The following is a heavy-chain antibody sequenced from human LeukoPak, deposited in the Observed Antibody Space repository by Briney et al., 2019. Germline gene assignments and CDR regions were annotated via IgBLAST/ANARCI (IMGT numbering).Heavy chain of an antibody. D-gene: IGHD1-26*01. CDR1: GFTFSSYA. Sequence: GGSLRLSCAASGFTFSSYAMSWVRQAPGKGLEWVSAISGSGGSTYYADSVKGRFTISRDNSKNTLYLQMNSLRAEDTAVYYCAKGHSGSYYVLIDYWGQGTLVTVS. CDR2: ISGSGGST. J-gene: IGHJ4*02. CDR3: AKGHSGSYYVLIDY. V-gene: IGHV3-23*01.